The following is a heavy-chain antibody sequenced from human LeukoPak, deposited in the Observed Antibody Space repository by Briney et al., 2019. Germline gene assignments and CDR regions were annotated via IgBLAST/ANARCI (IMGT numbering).Heavy chain of an antibody. CDR1: GGSISSDGYY. CDR2: IYYSGST. V-gene: IGHV4-31*03. Sequence: SQTLSLTCTVSGGSISSDGYYWSWIRQHPGKGLEWIGYIYYSGSTYYNQSLKSRVTISVDTSKNQSSLKLSSVTAADTAVYYCARTPWGLNYFDYWGQGTLVTVSS. D-gene: IGHD1-26*01. J-gene: IGHJ4*02. CDR3: ARTPWGLNYFDY.